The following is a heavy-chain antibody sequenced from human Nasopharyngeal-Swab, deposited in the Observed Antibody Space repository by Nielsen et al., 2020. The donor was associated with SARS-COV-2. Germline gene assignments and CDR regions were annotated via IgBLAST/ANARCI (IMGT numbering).Heavy chain of an antibody. Sequence: SETLSFTLSVSGGSMSSNRYYWGWVRPPPGKGLEWIGSIYHSGNTYDSPSLKSRVTVSVDTSKNQFSLKLSSVTAADTAVYYCARHGWVAGDYSFDLWGRGTLVSVSS. CDR1: GGSMSSNRYY. D-gene: IGHD4-17*01. CDR2: IYHSGNT. V-gene: IGHV4-39*01. J-gene: IGHJ2*01. CDR3: ARHGWVAGDYSFDL.